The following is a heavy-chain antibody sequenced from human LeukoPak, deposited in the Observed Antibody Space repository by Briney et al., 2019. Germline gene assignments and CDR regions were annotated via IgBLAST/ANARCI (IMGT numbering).Heavy chain of an antibody. J-gene: IGHJ2*01. CDR3: ASLGEMMRGLGSLDL. CDR2: IYYTGSA. V-gene: IGHV4-59*08. D-gene: IGHD5-24*01. CDR1: GGSLSKFY. Sequence: PSETPSLTRTVSGGSLSKFYWNWVRQPPGKRLEWMGGIYYTGSANVNPSPSSRVTMSGDTSKKQFSLKLSPVTAADPAVYLCASLGEMMRGLGSLDLWRGGTVHTVPS.